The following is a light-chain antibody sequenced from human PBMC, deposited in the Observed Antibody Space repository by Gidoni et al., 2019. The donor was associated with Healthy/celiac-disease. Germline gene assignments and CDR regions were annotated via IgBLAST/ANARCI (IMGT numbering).Light chain of an antibody. V-gene: IGKV3-20*01. CDR1: QSVSSSY. Sequence: EIVLTQSPGTLSLSPGESATLSCRASQSVSSSYFAWYQQQPGQAPRLLIYGASSRATGIPARFSGSGSGTDFTLTISRLEPEDFAVYYCQQYGSSPWTFGQGTKVEIK. CDR3: QQYGSSPWT. J-gene: IGKJ1*01. CDR2: GAS.